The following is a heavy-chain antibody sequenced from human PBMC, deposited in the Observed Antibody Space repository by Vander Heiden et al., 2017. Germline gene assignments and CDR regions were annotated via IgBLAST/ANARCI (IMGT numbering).Heavy chain of an antibody. Sequence: QVQLVQSGAEVKKPGSSVKVSCKASGGTFSSCAIRWGRQAPGQGLEWMGVIIPIFGTANYAQKFQGRVTITADESTSTAYMELSSLRSEDTAVYYCARDRGVPTVTTRFDYWSQGTLVTVSS. CDR2: IIPIFGTA. J-gene: IGHJ4*02. V-gene: IGHV1-69*01. CDR3: ARDRGVPTVTTRFDY. CDR1: GGTFSSCA. D-gene: IGHD4-17*01.